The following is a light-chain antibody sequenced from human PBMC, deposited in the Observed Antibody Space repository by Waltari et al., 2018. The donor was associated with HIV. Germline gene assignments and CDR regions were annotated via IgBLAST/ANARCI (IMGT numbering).Light chain of an antibody. Sequence: EIVMTQSPATLSVSPGDRATLSCRTSQSVGSNLAWYQQKPAQAPRLVIYGASTRATGIPARFSGGGSGTEFTLTISSLQSEDFAGYYCQQYNYWPPTFGQGTKLEIK. CDR1: QSVGSN. CDR3: QQYNYWPPT. V-gene: IGKV3-15*01. J-gene: IGKJ2*01. CDR2: GAS.